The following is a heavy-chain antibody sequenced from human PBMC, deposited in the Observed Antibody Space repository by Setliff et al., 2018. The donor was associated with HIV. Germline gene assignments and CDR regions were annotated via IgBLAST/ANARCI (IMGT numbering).Heavy chain of an antibody. CDR3: ARSYYGSTTSYGMDV. CDR2: IKQDGSEK. J-gene: IGHJ6*02. D-gene: IGHD3-10*01. CDR1: GFTFSSNW. Sequence: PVGSLRLSCAASGFTFSSNWMSWVRQAPGKGLEWVANIKQDGSEKYHVDSVKGRFTISRDNAKKSLYLQMDSLRAEDTAVYYCARSYYGSTTSYGMDVWGQGTTGTSP. V-gene: IGHV3-7*01.